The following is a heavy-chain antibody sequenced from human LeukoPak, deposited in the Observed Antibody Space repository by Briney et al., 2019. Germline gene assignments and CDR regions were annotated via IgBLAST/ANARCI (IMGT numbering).Heavy chain of an antibody. D-gene: IGHD3-10*01. J-gene: IGHJ4*02. CDR2: ISYDGDTK. CDR3: VRGGWGSTPSDY. V-gene: IGHV3-30*03. Sequence: GTSLRLSCSASGFVFNTYGMHWVRQAPGKGLEWVARISYDGDTKDYSDSVKGRFTVARDDSKNTLYLQMSSLRHEDTSLYYCVRGGWGSTPSDYWGQGTLVTVSS. CDR1: GFVFNTYG.